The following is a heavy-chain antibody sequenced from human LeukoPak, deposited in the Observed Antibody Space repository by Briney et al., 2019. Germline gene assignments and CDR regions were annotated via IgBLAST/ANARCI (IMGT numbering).Heavy chain of an antibody. J-gene: IGHJ4*02. Sequence: ASVKVSCKASGYAFTSYGISWVRQAPGQGLEWMGWISVYNGYTNYAQNLQGRVTMTTDTSTRTAYMELRSLRSDDTAVYYCARGWRIRGIVAAAASLHDYWGQGTLVTVSS. D-gene: IGHD6-13*01. CDR2: ISVYNGYT. V-gene: IGHV1-18*01. CDR3: ARGWRIRGIVAAAASLHDY. CDR1: GYAFTSYG.